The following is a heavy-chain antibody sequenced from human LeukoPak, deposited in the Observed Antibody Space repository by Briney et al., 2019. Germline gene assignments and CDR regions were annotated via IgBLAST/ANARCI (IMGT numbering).Heavy chain of an antibody. Sequence: PSETLSLTCTVSGGSISSGGYYWSRIRQHPGKGLEWIGYIYYSGSTYYNPSLKSRVTISVDTSKNQFSLKLSSVTAADTAVYYCARLDIVTGFGYWGQGTLVTVSS. CDR3: ARLDIVTGFGY. CDR1: GGSISSGGYY. J-gene: IGHJ4*02. CDR2: IYYSGST. V-gene: IGHV4-31*03. D-gene: IGHD5-12*01.